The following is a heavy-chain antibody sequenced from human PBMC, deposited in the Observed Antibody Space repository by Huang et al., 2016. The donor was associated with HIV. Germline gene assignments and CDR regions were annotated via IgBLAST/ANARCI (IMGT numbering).Heavy chain of an antibody. CDR3: SRGRRPGDYYDSSGGYI. V-gene: IGHV3-64*07. Sequence: EVQLVESGGGLVQPGGSLRLSCAASGFTFSSYAMHWVREAPGNGLYYVSASSSNGGSTYYADSVKGRFTISRDNSKNTLYLQMGSRRAEDMAVYYCSRGRRPGDYYDSSGGYIWGQGTMVTVSS. D-gene: IGHD3-22*01. CDR1: GFTFSSYA. J-gene: IGHJ3*02. CDR2: SSSNGGST.